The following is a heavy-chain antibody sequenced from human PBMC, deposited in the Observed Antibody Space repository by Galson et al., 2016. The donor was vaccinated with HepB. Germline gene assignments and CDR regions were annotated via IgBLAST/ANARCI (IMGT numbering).Heavy chain of an antibody. CDR1: GFGFDGYA. CDR2: ISGDGHTT. CDR3: AKDVGGYCRSGRCSSYGVDV. V-gene: IGHV3-43*02. J-gene: IGHJ6*04. D-gene: IGHD2-15*01. Sequence: SLRLSCAASGFGFDGYAMHWVRQAPGKGLEWVSLISGDGHTTYFADSVKGRFTISRDNSKKTLYLQMNSLRTEDSAWYYCAKDVGGYCRSGRCSSYGVDVWGTGTSVTVSS.